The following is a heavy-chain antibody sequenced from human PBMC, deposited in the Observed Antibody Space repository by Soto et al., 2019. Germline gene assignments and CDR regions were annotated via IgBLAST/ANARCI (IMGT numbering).Heavy chain of an antibody. CDR2: MNEDGGTT. V-gene: IGHV3-74*01. J-gene: IGHJ6*03. CDR1: GFTFSSYW. Sequence: GGSLRLSCAASGFTFSSYWMHWVRQAPGKGLVWVSRMNEDGGTTDYADSVKGRFTIYRDNAKNTLYLQMNSLRVEDTAVYYCASDLSGREDVWGKGTKVTVS. CDR3: ASDLSGREDV. D-gene: IGHD3-10*01.